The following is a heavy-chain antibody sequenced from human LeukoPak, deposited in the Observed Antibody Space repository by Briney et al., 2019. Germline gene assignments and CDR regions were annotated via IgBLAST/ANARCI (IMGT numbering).Heavy chain of an antibody. V-gene: IGHV3-30*02. D-gene: IGHD3-16*01. Sequence: GGSLRLSCVASGFILTTYGMLWVRQAPAKGLQWVAFMRSDGTSKYYGDSVEGRFTISRDNSKSTLYLLMNSLSAEDTAIYYCAKDRPIKGGFDPWGQGTPVTVSS. CDR1: GFILTTYG. CDR3: AKDRPIKGGFDP. CDR2: MRSDGTSK. J-gene: IGHJ5*02.